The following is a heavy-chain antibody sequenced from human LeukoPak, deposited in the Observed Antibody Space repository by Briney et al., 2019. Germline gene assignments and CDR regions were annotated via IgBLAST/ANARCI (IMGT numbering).Heavy chain of an antibody. CDR1: GGSISSYY. Sequence: SETLSLTRTVSGGSISSYYWSWIRQPAGKGLEWIGRIYSTGSTNYNPSLKSRVTMSVDTSKNQFSLRLRSVTAADTAVYYCARQIASAGTAGFDFWGRSPGHRLL. CDR3: ARQIASAGTAGFDF. D-gene: IGHD6-13*01. CDR2: IYSTGST. J-gene: IGHJ4*01. V-gene: IGHV4-4*07.